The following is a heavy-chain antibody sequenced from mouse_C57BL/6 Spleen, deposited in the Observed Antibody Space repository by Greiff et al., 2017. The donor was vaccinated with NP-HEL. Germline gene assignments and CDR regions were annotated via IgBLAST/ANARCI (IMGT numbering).Heavy chain of an antibody. CDR2: ISSGGSYT. V-gene: IGHV5-6*01. Sequence: EVQLVESGGDLVKPGGSLKLSCAASGFTFSSYGMSWVRQTPDKRLEWVATISSGGSYTYYPDSVKGRFTISRDNAKNTLYLQMSSLKSEDTAMYYCARRESTMVKAYWGQGTLVTVSA. CDR1: GFTFSSYG. D-gene: IGHD2-2*01. J-gene: IGHJ3*01. CDR3: ARRESTMVKAY.